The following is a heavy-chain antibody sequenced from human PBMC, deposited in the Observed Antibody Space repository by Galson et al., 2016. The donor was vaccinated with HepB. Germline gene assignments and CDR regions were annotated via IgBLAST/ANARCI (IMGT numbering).Heavy chain of an antibody. D-gene: IGHD6-13*01. J-gene: IGHJ6*02. CDR3: AKDLSWGIAAAGYYYYYYGMDV. V-gene: IGHV3-64D*06. CDR2: ISSDGGTT. Sequence: LRLSCAASGFTFIIYYMHWARRAPGRGLEFVSSISSDGGTTYYADSVRGRFTISRDHSKKTLYLQMSSLRPEDTAVYYCAKDLSWGIAAAGYYYYYYGMDVWGQGTTVTVSS. CDR1: GFTFIIYY.